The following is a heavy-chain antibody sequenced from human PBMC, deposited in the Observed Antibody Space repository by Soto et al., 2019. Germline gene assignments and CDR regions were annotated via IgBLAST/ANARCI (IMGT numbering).Heavy chain of an antibody. CDR2: IYHSGST. D-gene: IGHD2-2*01. CDR1: GGSISSGGFS. V-gene: IGHV4-30-2*01. Sequence: TSVTLSLTCGVSGGSISSGGFSWSWIRQPPGKGLEWIGYIYHSGSTYYNPSLKSRVTISVDRSKNQFSLKLSSVTAADTAVYYCARVPDRWGQGTLVTVSS. J-gene: IGHJ5*02. CDR3: ARVPDR.